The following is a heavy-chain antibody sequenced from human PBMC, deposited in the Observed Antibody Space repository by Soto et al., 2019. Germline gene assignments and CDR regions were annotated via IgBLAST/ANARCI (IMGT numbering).Heavy chain of an antibody. V-gene: IGHV3-23*01. Sequence: EVQLLESGGGLVQPGGSLRLSCAASGFTFTNYAMSWVRQAPGKGLEWVSTISGGGDGTYYADSVKGHFTISRDNSKNTLYLQMNSLRVEETDRYYCAKKGLGSLKTFCSGSGCHYAFDIWGQGTMVTVSS. D-gene: IGHD6-19*01. CDR3: AKKGLGSLKTFCSGSGCHYAFDI. J-gene: IGHJ3*02. CDR2: ISGGGDGT. CDR1: GFTFTNYA.